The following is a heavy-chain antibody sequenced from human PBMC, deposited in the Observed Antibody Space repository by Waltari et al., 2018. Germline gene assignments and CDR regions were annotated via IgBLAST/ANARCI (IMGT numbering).Heavy chain of an antibody. Sequence: EVHLVESGGGLVRPGGSLRLSCAASGFTFSSFWMRCVRQAQGKGPQWVPSISGIGAGTHYADSVRGRFTISRDNANNMVYLQMNSLSDDDTATYFCARASISRDTGNTFDSWGQGNLVTVSS. J-gene: IGHJ4*02. CDR3: ARASISRDTGNTFDS. V-gene: IGHV3-74*01. CDR2: ISGIGAGT. D-gene: IGHD5-18*01. CDR1: GFTFSSFW.